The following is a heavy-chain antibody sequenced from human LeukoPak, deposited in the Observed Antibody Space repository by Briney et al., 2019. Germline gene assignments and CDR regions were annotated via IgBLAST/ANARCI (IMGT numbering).Heavy chain of an antibody. D-gene: IGHD3-16*01. CDR1: GFTFNIYA. CDR2: ISPSAGST. CDR3: TREVWGSYGY. J-gene: IGHJ4*02. V-gene: IGHV3-23*01. Sequence: GGSLRLSCAASGFTFNIYAMTWVRQAPGKGLEWVSAISPSAGSTYYVDSVKGRFTISRDNSKNTLYLQMNSLRAEDTAVYYCTREVWGSYGYWGQGALVTVSS.